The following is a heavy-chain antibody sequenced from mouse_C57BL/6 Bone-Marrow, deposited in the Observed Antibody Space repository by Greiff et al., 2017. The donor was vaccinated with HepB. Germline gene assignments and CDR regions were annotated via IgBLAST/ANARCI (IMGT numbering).Heavy chain of an antibody. CDR1: GYTFTSYW. J-gene: IGHJ3*01. CDR3: ARDLDYDGRD. CDR2: IHPNSGST. V-gene: IGHV1-64*01. D-gene: IGHD2-4*01. Sequence: QVQLQQPGAELVKPGASVKLSCKASGYTFTSYWMHWVKQRPGQGLEWIGMIHPNSGSTNYNEKFKSKATLTVDKASSTAYMQLSSLTSEDSAVYYCARDLDYDGRDWGQGTLVTVSA.